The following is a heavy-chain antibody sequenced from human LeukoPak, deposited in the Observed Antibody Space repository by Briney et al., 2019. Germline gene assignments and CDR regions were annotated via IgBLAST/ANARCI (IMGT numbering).Heavy chain of an antibody. D-gene: IGHD3-9*01. J-gene: IGHJ4*02. CDR2: IIPIFGTA. Sequence: ASVKVSCKASGGTFSSYAISWVRQAPGQGLEWMGGIIPIFGTANYAQKFQGRVTITADESTSTAYMELSSLRSEGTAVYYCARDPTDTYYDILTGYYGNGFDYWGQGTLVTVSS. V-gene: IGHV1-69*13. CDR1: GGTFSSYA. CDR3: ARDPTDTYYDILTGYYGNGFDY.